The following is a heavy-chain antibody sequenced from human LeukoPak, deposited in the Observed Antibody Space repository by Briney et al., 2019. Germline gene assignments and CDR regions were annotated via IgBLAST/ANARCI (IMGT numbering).Heavy chain of an antibody. CDR3: ARATLDN. CDR2: IYSDGST. J-gene: IGHJ4*02. CDR1: GFGVSSNY. V-gene: IGHV3-53*01. Sequence: GGSLRLSCAASGFGVSSNYISWVRQAPGKGLEWVSVIYSDGSTKYADSVKARFTISRDNSKNTVYLQMNSLRVEDTAVYYCARATLDNWGQGTLVTVSS.